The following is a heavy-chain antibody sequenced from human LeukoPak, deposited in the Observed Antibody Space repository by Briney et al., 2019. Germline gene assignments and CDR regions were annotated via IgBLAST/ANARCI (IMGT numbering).Heavy chain of an antibody. CDR1: GGSISSYY. J-gene: IGHJ5*02. V-gene: IGHV4-59*12. CDR3: ARAQYSSSWYPPRSWFDP. CDR2: IYYSGST. D-gene: IGHD6-13*01. Sequence: SETLSLTCTVSGGSISSYYWSWIRQPPGKGLEWIGYIYYSGSTNYNPSLKSRVTISVDTSKNQFSLKLSSVTAADTAVYYCARAQYSSSWYPPRSWFDPWGQGTLVTVSS.